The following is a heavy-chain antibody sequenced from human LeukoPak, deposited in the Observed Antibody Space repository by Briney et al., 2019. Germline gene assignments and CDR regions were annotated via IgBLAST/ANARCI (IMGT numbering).Heavy chain of an antibody. Sequence: PSETLSLTCTVSGDSINNFYWSWIRQPAGKGLEWIGRVYSSGTTDYNPSLKSRVSMSVDTSSNQFSLRLSSMTATDTALYYCARAVAYGIDTGYFDYWGQGTLVTVSS. CDR3: ARAVAYGIDTGYFDY. V-gene: IGHV4-4*07. D-gene: IGHD2-8*02. CDR2: VYSSGTT. CDR1: GDSINNFY. J-gene: IGHJ4*02.